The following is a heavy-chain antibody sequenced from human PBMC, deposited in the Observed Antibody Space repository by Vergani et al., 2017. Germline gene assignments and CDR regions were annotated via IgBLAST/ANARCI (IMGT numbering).Heavy chain of an antibody. CDR3: ARRTTMVRGVLEIARYYFDY. J-gene: IGHJ4*02. V-gene: IGHV4-30-2*01. CDR1: GGSISSGAFS. Sequence: QVQLQESGPGLVKPSQTLSLNCAASGGSISSGAFSWGWIRQPPGRGLQWIGHIFQSGSPDYNASLKSRVNISLDKSKNHFSLSLSSVTAADTAVYYCARRTTMVRGVLEIARYYFDYWGQGTLVTVSS. CDR2: IFQSGSP. D-gene: IGHD3-10*01.